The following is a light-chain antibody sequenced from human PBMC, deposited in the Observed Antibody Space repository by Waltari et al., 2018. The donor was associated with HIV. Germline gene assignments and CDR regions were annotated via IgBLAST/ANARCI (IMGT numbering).Light chain of an antibody. CDR2: EVS. V-gene: IGLV2-14*01. J-gene: IGLJ2*01. CDR1: SGDIGGYDY. Sequence: QSALTQPASFSGSPGQSITISCTGTSGDIGGYDYVSWYQQYPGKAPKVIIYEVSNRPSGVSNRFSGSKSGNTASLTISGLQAEDEADYFCCSYTTTSTLILFGGGTKLTVL. CDR3: CSYTTTSTLIL.